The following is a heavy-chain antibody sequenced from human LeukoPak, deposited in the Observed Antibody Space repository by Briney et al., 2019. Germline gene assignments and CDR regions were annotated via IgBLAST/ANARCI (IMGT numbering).Heavy chain of an antibody. CDR1: GWTFSNYR. CDR3: ASSGHPNDG. D-gene: IGHD3-10*01. Sequence: TPGGCLRLSCAASGWTFSNYRTNWVRKAPGKGLEWVSSISSSSSYIYYADSVKGRFTISRDNAKNSLYLQMNSLRAEDTAVYYCASSGHPNDGWGQGTLVTVSS. CDR2: ISSSSSYI. V-gene: IGHV3-21*01. J-gene: IGHJ4*02.